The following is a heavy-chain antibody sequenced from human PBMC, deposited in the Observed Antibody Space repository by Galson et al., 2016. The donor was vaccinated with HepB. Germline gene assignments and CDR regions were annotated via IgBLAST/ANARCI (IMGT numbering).Heavy chain of an antibody. CDR3: ARDPIRGDGHTYDQ. Sequence: SLRLSCAASGFALSDYYMTWIRQAPGKGLEWVSYMSSSGASIHYAASVKGRFTISRDIAKNSLYLQMNSLTAEDTAVYYCARDPIRGDGHTYDQWGQGRPVTVSS. J-gene: IGHJ4*02. CDR1: GFALSDYY. CDR2: MSSSGASI. D-gene: IGHD5-24*01. V-gene: IGHV3-11*01.